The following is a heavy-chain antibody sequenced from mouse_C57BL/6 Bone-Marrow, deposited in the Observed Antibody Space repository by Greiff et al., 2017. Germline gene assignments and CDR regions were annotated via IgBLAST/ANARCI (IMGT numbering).Heavy chain of an antibody. J-gene: IGHJ2*01. V-gene: IGHV1-19*01. CDR1: GYTFTDYY. Sequence: VQLQQSGPVLVKPGASVKMSCKASGYTFTDYYMNWVKQSHGKSLEWIGVINPYNGGTSYNQKFKGKATLTVDKSSSTAYRELNSLTSEDSAVYYCARGRGEGYFDDWGKGTTLTVSS. CDR2: INPYNGGT. CDR3: ARGRGEGYFDD.